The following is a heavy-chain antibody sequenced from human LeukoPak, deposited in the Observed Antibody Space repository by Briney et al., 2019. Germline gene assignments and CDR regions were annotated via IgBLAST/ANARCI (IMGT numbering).Heavy chain of an antibody. D-gene: IGHD3-22*01. CDR1: GFTFSGSA. Sequence: GGSLRLSCAASGFTFSGSATHWVRQAPGKGLEWVGRIRSKANNYATAYAASVKGRFTISRDDSKNTAYLQMNSLKTEDTAVYYCTGDNFDSSVKFDYWGQGTLVTVSS. J-gene: IGHJ4*02. CDR3: TGDNFDSSVKFDY. CDR2: IRSKANNYAT. V-gene: IGHV3-73*01.